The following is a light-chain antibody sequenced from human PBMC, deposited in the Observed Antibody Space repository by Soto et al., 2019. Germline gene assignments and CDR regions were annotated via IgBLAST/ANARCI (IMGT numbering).Light chain of an antibody. CDR1: QSVSSSY. J-gene: IGKJ2*01. CDR3: QQYGSSSFT. Sequence: EIVLTQSPGTLSLSPGERATLSCRASQSVSSSYLAWYQQTAGQAPRLLIYGSSGRATGIPDRFSGSGSGTDVTLTISSLEPEDFAGYYCQQYGSSSFTFGQGTKLEIK. CDR2: GSS. V-gene: IGKV3-20*01.